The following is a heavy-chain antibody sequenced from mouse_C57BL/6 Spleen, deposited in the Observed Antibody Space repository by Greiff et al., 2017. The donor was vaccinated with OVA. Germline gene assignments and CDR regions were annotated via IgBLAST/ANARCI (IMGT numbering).Heavy chain of an antibody. J-gene: IGHJ4*01. CDR3: ARSLAIYYYGSRYAMDY. V-gene: IGHV1-26*01. CDR2: INPNNGGT. D-gene: IGHD1-1*01. Sequence: EVKLQQSGPELVKPGASVKISCKASGYTFTDYYMNWVKQSHGKSLEWIGDINPNNGGTSYNQKFKGKATLTVDKSSSTAYMELRSLTSEDSAVYYCARSLAIYYYGSRYAMDYWGQGTSVTVSS. CDR1: GYTFTDYY.